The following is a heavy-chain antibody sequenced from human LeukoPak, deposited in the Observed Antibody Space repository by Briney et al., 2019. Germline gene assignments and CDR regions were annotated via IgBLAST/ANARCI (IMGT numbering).Heavy chain of an antibody. Sequence: PSGTLSLTCAVSGGSMSSSYWWSWVRQPPGKGLEWIGEISHSGSTNYNPSLKSRVTMSVDTSKNQFSLKLSSVTAADTAVYYCARTLSYYGEPYFDYWGQGTLVTVSS. J-gene: IGHJ4*02. V-gene: IGHV4-4*02. CDR2: ISHSGST. CDR3: ARTLSYYGEPYFDY. D-gene: IGHD4-17*01. CDR1: GGSMSSSYW.